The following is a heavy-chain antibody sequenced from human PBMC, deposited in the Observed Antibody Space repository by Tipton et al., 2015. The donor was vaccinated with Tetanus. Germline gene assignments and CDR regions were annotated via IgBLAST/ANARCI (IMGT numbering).Heavy chain of an antibody. CDR1: GGSISSSSYY. CDR2: IYYSGST. Sequence: TLSLTCTVSGGSISSSSYYWGWIRQPPGKGLEWIGSIYYSGSTYYNPSLKSRVTISVDTSKNQFSLKLSSVTAADTAVYYCARGLLTGYYQRPAPFDYWGQGTLVTVSS. J-gene: IGHJ4*02. D-gene: IGHD3-9*01. V-gene: IGHV4-39*01. CDR3: ARGLLTGYYQRPAPFDY.